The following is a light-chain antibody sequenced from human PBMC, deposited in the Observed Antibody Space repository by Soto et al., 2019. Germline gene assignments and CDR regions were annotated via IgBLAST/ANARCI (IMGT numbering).Light chain of an antibody. J-gene: IGKJ1*01. Sequence: VLTQSPGTLSLSPGERATLSCRASQSVSSRYLAWYQQKPGQAPRLLFCAAFRATGTPDRFSGSGSGTDFTLTIDRLEPEDVAVYYCQQYVKSPWTFGQGTKVDIK. CDR1: QSVSSRY. V-gene: IGKV3-20*01. CDR3: QQYVKSPWT. CDR2: AA.